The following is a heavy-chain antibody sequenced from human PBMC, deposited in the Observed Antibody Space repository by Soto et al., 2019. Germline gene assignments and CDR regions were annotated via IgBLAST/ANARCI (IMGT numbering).Heavy chain of an antibody. CDR1: GGTFSSYA. V-gene: IGHV1-69*13. CDR2: IIPIFGTA. J-gene: IGHJ6*02. CDR3: ARDNSGYDFWSGYRYGMDV. D-gene: IGHD3-3*01. Sequence: SVKVSCKASGGTFSSYAISWVRQAPGQGLEWMGGIIPIFGTANYAQKFQGRVTITADESTSTAYMELSSLRCEDTAVYYCARDNSGYDFWSGYRYGMDVWGQGTTVTVSS.